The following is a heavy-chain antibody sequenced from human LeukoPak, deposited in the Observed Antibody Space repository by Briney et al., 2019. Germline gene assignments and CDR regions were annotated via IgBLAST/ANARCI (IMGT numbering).Heavy chain of an antibody. CDR2: ISGSNGRT. CDR1: GFTFSAHA. Sequence: GGSLRLSCAASGFTFSAHAMSWVRQPPGKGLEWVSAISGSNGRTHYADSLRGRFSISRDNSKNTLYLQMNSLRADDTAVYYCAKDVLHDGSVYYANYLDSWGHGTLVTVSS. V-gene: IGHV3-23*01. CDR3: AKDVLHDGSVYYANYLDS. J-gene: IGHJ5*01. D-gene: IGHD3-22*01.